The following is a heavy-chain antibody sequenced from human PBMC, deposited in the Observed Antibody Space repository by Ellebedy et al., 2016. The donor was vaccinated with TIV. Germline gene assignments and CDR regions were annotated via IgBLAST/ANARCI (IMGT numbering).Heavy chain of an antibody. CDR2: IYYSGNT. CDR3: ARNPPTYNWVDS. Sequence: SETLSLTCSVSGGSFSSSPYYWGWIRQPPGKGLEWIGNIYYSGNTDYNPSLKSRVTISVDTSKNQFSLKLRSVTAADTAVYYCARNPPTYNWVDSWGQGTLVTVSS. V-gene: IGHV4-39*01. J-gene: IGHJ5*01. CDR1: GGSFSSSPYY.